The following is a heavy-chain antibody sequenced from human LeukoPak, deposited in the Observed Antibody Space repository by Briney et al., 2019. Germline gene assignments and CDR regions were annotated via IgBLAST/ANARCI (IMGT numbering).Heavy chain of an antibody. CDR2: ISPGDSDA. Sequence: KNGESLKISCKGSGYTFTNYYIGWVRQMPGKGLEWMGIISPGDSDARYSPSFQGPVTISADKSISTAYLRWSSLKASDTAIYYCARRYCSSTSCNPYFLDFWGQGTLVSVSS. CDR1: GYTFTNYY. D-gene: IGHD2-2*01. CDR3: ARRYCSSTSCNPYFLDF. V-gene: IGHV5-51*01. J-gene: IGHJ4*02.